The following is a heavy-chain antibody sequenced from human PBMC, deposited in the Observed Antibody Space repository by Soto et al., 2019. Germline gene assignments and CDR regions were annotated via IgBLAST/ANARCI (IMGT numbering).Heavy chain of an antibody. Sequence: EVQLVESGGGVVQSGGSLRLSCAASGFTFSSYWMSWVRQGPGKGPEWVANIKQDGSEIYYVDSVKVRFTISRDNAKSSLYLQMTRLRAVDTAVEHFAKTPSSIPCDSLCQGTLVTVSS. D-gene: IGHD2-15*01. CDR3: AKTPSSIPCDS. CDR2: IKQDGSEI. V-gene: IGHV3-7*05. CDR1: GFTFSSYW. J-gene: IGHJ4*02.